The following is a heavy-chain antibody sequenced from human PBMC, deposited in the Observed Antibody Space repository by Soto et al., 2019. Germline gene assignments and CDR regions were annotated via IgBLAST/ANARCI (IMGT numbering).Heavy chain of an antibody. Sequence: CCAACRLSVYITEISVARKTKGKGLEWVSVIYSGGSTYYADSVKGRFTISRDNSKNTLYLQMNSLRAEDTAVYYFARYYGGGYILYYLEFRRHGTL. D-gene: IGHD2-15*01. V-gene: IGHV3-53*01. CDR2: IYSGGST. CDR3: ARYYGGGYILYYLEF. CDR1: RLSVYITE. J-gene: IGHJ4*01.